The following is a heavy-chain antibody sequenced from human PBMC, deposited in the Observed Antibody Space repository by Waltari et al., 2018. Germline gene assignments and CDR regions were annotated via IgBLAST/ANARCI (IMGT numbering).Heavy chain of an antibody. Sequence: EVQLVESGGGLVQPGGSLRHFCAASGFNLRSFWMNWVRQTPGKGLEWVAGIKQDGSEKYYADSVKGRFTISRDNAKNSLYLQMNSLRAEDTAVYYCATSGWYCFDYWGQGTLVTVSS. CDR2: IKQDGSEK. CDR1: GFNLRSFW. J-gene: IGHJ4*02. D-gene: IGHD6-19*01. V-gene: IGHV3-7*01. CDR3: ATSGWYCFDY.